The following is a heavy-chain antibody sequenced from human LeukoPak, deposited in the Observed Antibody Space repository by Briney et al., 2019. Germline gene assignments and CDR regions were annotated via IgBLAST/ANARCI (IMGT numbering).Heavy chain of an antibody. CDR2: IIPIFGTA. V-gene: IGHV1-69*06. CDR3: ARAQSREMRTRGYSYGQMGVLVLDYYYYYMDV. J-gene: IGHJ6*03. Sequence: GASVKVSCKASGGTFSNYAISWVRQAPGQGLEWMGGIIPIFGTANYAQKFQGRVTITADRSTSTAYMKLSSLRSEDTAVYYCARAQSREMRTRGYSYGQMGVLVLDYYYYYMDVWGKGTTVTISS. D-gene: IGHD5-18*01. CDR1: GGTFSNYA.